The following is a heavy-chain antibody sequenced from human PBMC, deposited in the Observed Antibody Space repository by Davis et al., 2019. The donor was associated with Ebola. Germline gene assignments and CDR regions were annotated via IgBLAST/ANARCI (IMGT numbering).Heavy chain of an antibody. D-gene: IGHD3-3*01. CDR3: ARRGSDYDFWSGYGARTDNWFDP. V-gene: IGHV1-46*01. CDR1: GYTFTSYY. J-gene: IGHJ5*02. CDR2: INPSGGST. Sequence: ASVKVSCKASGYTFTSYYMHWVRQAPGQGLEWMGIINPSGGSTSYAQKFQGRVTMTRDTSTSTAYMELRSLRSDDTAVYYCARRGSDYDFWSGYGARTDNWFDPWGQGTLVTVSS.